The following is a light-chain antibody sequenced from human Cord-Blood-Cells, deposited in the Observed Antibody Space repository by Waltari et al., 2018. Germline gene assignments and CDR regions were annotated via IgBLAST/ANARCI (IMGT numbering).Light chain of an antibody. CDR3: CSYAGSSTYVV. CDR2: EVS. CDR1: SSDVGSSNL. Sequence: QSALTQPASVSGSPGQSITISSTGTSSDVGSSNLVSWYQQHPGKAPKPMIYEVSKRPSGVSNRCSGSKSGNTASLTIAGLQAEDEADYYCCSYAGSSTYVVFGGGTKLTVL. V-gene: IGLV2-23*02. J-gene: IGLJ2*01.